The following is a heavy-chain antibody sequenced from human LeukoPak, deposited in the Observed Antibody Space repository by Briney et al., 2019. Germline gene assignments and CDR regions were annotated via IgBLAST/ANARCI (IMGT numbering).Heavy chain of an antibody. CDR1: GGSFSGYY. Sequence: SETLSLTCAVYGGSFSGYYWSWIRQPPGKGLEWIGEINHSGSTNYNPSLKSRVTISVDTSKNQFSLKLSSVTAADTAVYYCARGPDYYGSSGSFDYWGQGTLVTVSS. D-gene: IGHD3-22*01. CDR2: INHSGST. CDR3: ARGPDYYGSSGSFDY. V-gene: IGHV4-34*01. J-gene: IGHJ4*01.